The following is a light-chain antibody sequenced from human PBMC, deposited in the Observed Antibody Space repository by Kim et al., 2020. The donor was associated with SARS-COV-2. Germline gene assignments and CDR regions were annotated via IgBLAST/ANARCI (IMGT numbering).Light chain of an antibody. J-gene: IGKJ1*01. V-gene: IGKV3-15*01. Sequence: SPGESATRSCRASQSVSSNFAWYQHKPGQAPRLLIYGASTRATGVPARFSGSGSGTEFTLTISSLQSEDFAVYYCQQYNKWPPWTFGQGTKVDIK. CDR1: QSVSSN. CDR3: QQYNKWPPWT. CDR2: GAS.